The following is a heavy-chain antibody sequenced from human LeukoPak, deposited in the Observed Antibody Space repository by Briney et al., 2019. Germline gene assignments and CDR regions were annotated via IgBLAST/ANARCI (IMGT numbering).Heavy chain of an antibody. J-gene: IGHJ4*02. CDR2: INHSGST. CDR1: GGSFSGYY. D-gene: IGHD6-19*01. V-gene: IGHV4-34*01. Sequence: PSETLSLTCAVYGGSFSGYYWSWIRQPPGKGLEWIGEINHSGSTNYNPSLKSRVTISVDTSKNQFSLKLSSVTAADTAAYYCARTEWDSSGWLGYFDYWGQGTLVTVSS. CDR3: ARTEWDSSGWLGYFDY.